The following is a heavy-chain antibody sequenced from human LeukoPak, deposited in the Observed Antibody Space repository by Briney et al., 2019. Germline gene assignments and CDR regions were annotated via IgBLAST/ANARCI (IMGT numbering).Heavy chain of an antibody. Sequence: SETLSLTCTVSGGSISSGGYYWNWIRQHPGKGLEWIGFIYYSGSTYHNPSLKSRVSISVDTSKTHFSLKLSSVTAADAAVYYCARARDNVVSSNIYYFDSWGQGTLVTVSS. J-gene: IGHJ4*02. V-gene: IGHV4-31*03. CDR2: IYYSGST. CDR1: GGSISSGGYY. D-gene: IGHD2-2*01. CDR3: ARARDNVVSSNIYYFDS.